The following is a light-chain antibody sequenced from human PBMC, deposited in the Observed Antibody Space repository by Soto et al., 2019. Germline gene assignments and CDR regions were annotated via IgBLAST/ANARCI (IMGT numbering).Light chain of an antibody. V-gene: IGKV3-20*01. J-gene: IGKJ2*01. CDR2: GAS. Sequence: EVVLTQSPGTLSLSPGERATLSCRASQSVTSNYLAWYQQRPGQAPRLLIYGASIRATGVPDRFSGSGSGTDFTLTINRLEPEDFAVYYCQQYGTSPLMYTFGQGTKLDIK. CDR3: QQYGTSPLMYT. CDR1: QSVTSNY.